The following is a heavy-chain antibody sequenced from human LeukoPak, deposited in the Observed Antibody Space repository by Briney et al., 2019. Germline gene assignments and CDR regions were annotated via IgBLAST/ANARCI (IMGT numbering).Heavy chain of an antibody. CDR1: GFTLRFYA. CDR3: AKEYEDYYDNSGYYPHFDY. J-gene: IGHJ4*02. CDR2: ISGLGGRT. Sequence: PGGSLRLSCAASGFTLRFYAMTWVRQAPGKGLEWVSAISGLGGRTFYADSVKGRFTISRDNSKNTMYLQMDSLRVEDTAVYYCAKEYEDYYDNSGYYPHFDYWGQGTLVTVSS. D-gene: IGHD3-22*01. V-gene: IGHV3-23*01.